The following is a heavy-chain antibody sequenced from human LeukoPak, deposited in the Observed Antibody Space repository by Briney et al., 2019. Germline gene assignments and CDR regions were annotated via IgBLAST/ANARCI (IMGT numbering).Heavy chain of an antibody. Sequence: GSLRLSCAASGFTFSSYDMSWVRQAPGKGLEWVSAISGSGDSTYYADSVKGRFTISRDNSKNTLYLQMNSLRAEDTAVYYCAKDVVRSQVSNYYYKDVWGKRATVTVSS. D-gene: IGHD2-15*01. V-gene: IGHV3-23*01. CDR1: GFTFSSYD. CDR2: ISGSGDST. J-gene: IGHJ6*03. CDR3: AKDVVRSQVSNYYYKDV.